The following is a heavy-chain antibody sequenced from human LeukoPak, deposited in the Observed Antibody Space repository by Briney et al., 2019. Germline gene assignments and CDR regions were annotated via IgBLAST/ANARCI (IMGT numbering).Heavy chain of an antibody. J-gene: IGHJ4*02. CDR3: ARCSYYGAGNSPYDL. CDR2: IYPAGFT. CDR1: GGSMSDNF. D-gene: IGHD3-10*01. Sequence: SETLSLTCTLSGGSMSDNFWNWIRQPAGKGLECVGRIYPAGFTSYNPSLKSRLTMSIDTSKNQFSLRLRSVSAADTAVYYCARCSYYGAGNSPYDLWGQGTLVTVSS. V-gene: IGHV4-4*07.